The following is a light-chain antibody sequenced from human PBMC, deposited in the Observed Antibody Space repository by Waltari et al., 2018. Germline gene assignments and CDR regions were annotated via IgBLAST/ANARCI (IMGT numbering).Light chain of an antibody. Sequence: DVAMTQSPLSLPITPGPPASISCRSSQSLVHSDGNTYLSWYQQKPGQPPRLLIYMISNRDSGVPDRFSGSGAGTDFTLKISRVEAEDVGIYYCGQGTHWPPYSFGQGTKVEIK. J-gene: IGKJ2*03. V-gene: IGKV2-30*02. CDR2: MIS. CDR1: QSLVHSDGNTY. CDR3: GQGTHWPPYS.